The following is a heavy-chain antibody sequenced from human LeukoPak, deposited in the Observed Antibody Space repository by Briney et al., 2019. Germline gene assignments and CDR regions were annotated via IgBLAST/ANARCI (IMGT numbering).Heavy chain of an antibody. CDR2: ITPIFGIA. D-gene: IGHD3-22*01. J-gene: IGHJ3*02. V-gene: IGHV1-69*04. CDR3: ARAPYYYDSSGPTGNAFDI. CDR1: GGPFSIYA. Sequence: PSVKLSCSSSGGPFSIYAISGVRRPPGKGLEWMGRITPIFGIANYAQKFQGRVTITADKSTSTAYMELSSLRSEDTAVYYCARAPYYYDSSGPTGNAFDIWGQGTMVTVSS.